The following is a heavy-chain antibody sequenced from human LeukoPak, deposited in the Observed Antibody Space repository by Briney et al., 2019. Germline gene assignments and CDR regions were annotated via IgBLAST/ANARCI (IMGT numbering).Heavy chain of an antibody. CDR1: GFTFDHYA. Sequence: PGGSLRLTCAASGFTFDHYAMHWVRQAPGKGLEWVSGISWSGGSIGYADSVKGRFTISRDNAKNSLYLQMNSLRAEDTAFYYCATDMRLAVAGSPGYWGQGTLVTVSS. V-gene: IGHV3-9*01. D-gene: IGHD6-19*01. J-gene: IGHJ4*02. CDR3: ATDMRLAVAGSPGY. CDR2: ISWSGGSI.